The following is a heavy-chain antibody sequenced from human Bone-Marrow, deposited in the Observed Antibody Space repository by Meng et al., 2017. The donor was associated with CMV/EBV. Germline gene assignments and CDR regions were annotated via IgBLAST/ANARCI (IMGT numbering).Heavy chain of an antibody. Sequence: GESLKISCAASGFTFSSYAMSWVRQAPGKGLEWVSTISGSGGSTYYADTVKGRFTISRDNPKNTVYLHMNSLKPEDTAVYYCAKDPAEFAYWGQGTLVTVSS. CDR3: AKDPAEFAY. V-gene: IGHV3-23*01. J-gene: IGHJ4*02. CDR2: ISGSGGST. CDR1: GFTFSSYA.